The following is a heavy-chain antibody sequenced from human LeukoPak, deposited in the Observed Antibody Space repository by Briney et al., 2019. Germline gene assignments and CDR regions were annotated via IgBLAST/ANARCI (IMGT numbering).Heavy chain of an antibody. CDR1: GGTFSSYA. CDR3: ARDLGYCSGGSCYSGYYYYYYGMDV. Sequence: SVKVSCKASGGTFSSYAISWVRQAPGQGLEWMGGVIPIFGTANYAQKFQGRVTITAVESTSTAYMELSSLRSEDTAVYYCARDLGYCSGGSCYSGYYYYYYGMDVWGQGTTVTVSS. J-gene: IGHJ6*02. V-gene: IGHV1-69*13. D-gene: IGHD2-15*01. CDR2: VIPIFGTA.